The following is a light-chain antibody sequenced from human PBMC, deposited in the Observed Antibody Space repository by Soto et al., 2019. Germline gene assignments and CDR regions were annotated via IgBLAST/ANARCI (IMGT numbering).Light chain of an antibody. CDR2: GAS. V-gene: IGKV3-15*01. Sequence: EIVMTQSPATLSVSPGERATLSCRASQSVSSSLAWYQQKPGQAPRLLIYGASTRATGIPARFSGSGSGTEFTLTISSLQSEDFAVYFCQQYYNWPPYTFGPGTKLEIK. CDR3: QQYYNWPPYT. CDR1: QSVSSS. J-gene: IGKJ2*01.